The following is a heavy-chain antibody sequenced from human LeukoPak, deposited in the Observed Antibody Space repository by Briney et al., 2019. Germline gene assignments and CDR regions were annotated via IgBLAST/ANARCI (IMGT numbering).Heavy chain of an antibody. CDR2: IYTSGST. J-gene: IGHJ4*02. CDR1: GGSISSGSYY. CDR3: ARGRFLEWL. V-gene: IGHV4-61*02. Sequence: PSETLSLTCTVPGGSISSGSYYWSWIRQPAGKGLEWIGRIYTSGSTNYNPSLKSRVTISVDTSKNQFSLKLSSVTAADTAVYYCARGRFLEWLWGQGTLVTVSS. D-gene: IGHD3-3*01.